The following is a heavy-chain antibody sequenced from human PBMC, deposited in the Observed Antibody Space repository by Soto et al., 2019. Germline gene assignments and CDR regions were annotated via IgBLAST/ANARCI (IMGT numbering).Heavy chain of an antibody. Sequence: ASVKVSCKASGYTFTGYYMHWVRQAPGQGLEWMGWINPNSGGTNYAQKFQGWVTMTRDTSISTAYMELSSLRSEDTAVYYCATDPASYYDILTGYYGHWGQGTLVTVSS. CDR1: GYTFTGYY. J-gene: IGHJ4*02. D-gene: IGHD3-9*01. CDR2: INPNSGGT. CDR3: ATDPASYYDILTGYYGH. V-gene: IGHV1-2*04.